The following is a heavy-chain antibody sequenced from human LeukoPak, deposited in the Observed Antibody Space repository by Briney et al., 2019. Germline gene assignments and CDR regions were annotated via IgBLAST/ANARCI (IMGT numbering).Heavy chain of an antibody. V-gene: IGHV3-53*01. J-gene: IGHJ5*02. D-gene: IGHD6-13*01. CDR3: ARRVFPWFDP. CDR2: IYSGGST. CDR1: GFTVSSNY. Sequence: PGGSLRIYCAASGFTVSSNYMSWVRQAPGKGLEWVSVIYSGGSTYYADSVKGRLTISRDNSKNTLYLQMNSLRAEDTAVYYCARRVFPWFDPWGQGTLVTVSS.